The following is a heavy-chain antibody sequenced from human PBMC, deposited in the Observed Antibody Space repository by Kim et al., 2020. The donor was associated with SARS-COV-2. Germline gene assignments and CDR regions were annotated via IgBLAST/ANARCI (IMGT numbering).Heavy chain of an antibody. Sequence: SQTLSLTCAISGDSVSSNSAAWNWIRQSPSRGLEWLGRTYYRSKWYNDYAVSVKSRITINPDTSKNQFSLQLNSVTPEDTAVYYCARDSGIVVVPAADDQTLGYYYYGMDVWGQGTTVTVSS. CDR1: GDSVSSNSAA. D-gene: IGHD2-2*01. V-gene: IGHV6-1*01. J-gene: IGHJ6*02. CDR2: TYYRSKWYN. CDR3: ARDSGIVVVPAADDQTLGYYYYGMDV.